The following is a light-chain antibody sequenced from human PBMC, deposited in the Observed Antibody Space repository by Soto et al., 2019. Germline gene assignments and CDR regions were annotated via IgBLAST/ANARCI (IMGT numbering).Light chain of an antibody. Sequence: DIQMIQSPSTLSASIGDRVTITCRASQSISSWLAWYQQKPGKAPRLLIYKASSLQSGVPSRFSGSASGTEFTLTVSSLQPDDFATYSCQQSRAFGQGTKVEIK. V-gene: IGKV1-5*03. CDR1: QSISSW. CDR3: QQSRA. CDR2: KAS. J-gene: IGKJ1*01.